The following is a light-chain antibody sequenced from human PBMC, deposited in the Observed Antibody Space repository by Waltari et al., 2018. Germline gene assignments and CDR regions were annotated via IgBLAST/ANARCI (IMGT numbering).Light chain of an antibody. CDR2: EAT. CDR1: SSDVGPYNL. Sequence: QSALTQPASVSGSPGQSITISCSGTSSDVGPYNLVSWYQHHPGKAPKLMIYEATKRPSGVSSRFSASKSGNTASLTISGLQAEDEAEYYCCSYAGSDTYVFGTGTKVTVL. J-gene: IGLJ1*01. V-gene: IGLV2-23*01. CDR3: CSYAGSDTYV.